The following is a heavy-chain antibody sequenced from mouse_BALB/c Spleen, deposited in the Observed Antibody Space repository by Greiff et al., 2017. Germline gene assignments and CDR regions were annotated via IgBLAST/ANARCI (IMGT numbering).Heavy chain of an antibody. CDR2: ISSGSSTI. Sequence: EVMLVESGGGLVQPGGSRELSCAASGFTFSSFGMHWVRQAPEKGLEWVAYISSGSSTIYYADTVKGRFTISRDNPKNTLFLQMTSLRSEDTAMYYCARSYYRYDGADYWGQGTTLTVSS. CDR1: GFTFSSFG. J-gene: IGHJ2*01. D-gene: IGHD2-14*01. CDR3: ARSYYRYDGADY. V-gene: IGHV5-17*02.